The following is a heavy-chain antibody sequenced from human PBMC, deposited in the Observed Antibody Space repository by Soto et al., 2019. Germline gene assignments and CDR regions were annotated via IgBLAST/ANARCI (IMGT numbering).Heavy chain of an antibody. CDR2: IYYSGST. Sequence: SETLSLTCTVSGGSISSGGYYWSWIRQHPGKGLEWIGYIYYSGSTYYNPSLKSRVTISVDTSKNQFSLKLSSVTAADTAVYYCARMVLGYCSSTSCFDYWGQGTLVTVSS. J-gene: IGHJ4*02. V-gene: IGHV4-31*03. D-gene: IGHD2-2*01. CDR1: GGSISSGGYY. CDR3: ARMVLGYCSSTSCFDY.